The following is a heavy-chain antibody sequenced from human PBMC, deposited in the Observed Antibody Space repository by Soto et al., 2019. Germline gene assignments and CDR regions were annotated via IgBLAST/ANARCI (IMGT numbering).Heavy chain of an antibody. Sequence: PGGSLRLSCAASGFTFRSYAMSWVRQAPGKGLEWVSAISGSGGSTYYADSVKGRFTISRDNSKNTLYLQMNSLRAEDTAVYFFANLLVPAAMFVVDAYLEFWGNGTTVTGSS. J-gene: IGHJ6*03. CDR3: ANLLVPAAMFVVDAYLEF. CDR1: GFTFRSYA. CDR2: ISGSGGST. D-gene: IGHD2-2*01. V-gene: IGHV3-23*01.